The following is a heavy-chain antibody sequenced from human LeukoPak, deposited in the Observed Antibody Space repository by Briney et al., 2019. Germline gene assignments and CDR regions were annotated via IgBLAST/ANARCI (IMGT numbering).Heavy chain of an antibody. V-gene: IGHV1-8*01. Sequence: ASVKVSCKASGYTFTSYDINWVRQATGQGLEWMGWMNPNSGNTGYAQKFQGRVTMTRNTSISTAYMELSSLRSEDTAVYYCARGACVGDHTGYYYYYYGMDVWGQGTTVTVSS. D-gene: IGHD3-10*01. CDR1: GYTFTSYD. CDR2: MNPNSGNT. CDR3: ARGACVGDHTGYYYYYYGMDV. J-gene: IGHJ6*02.